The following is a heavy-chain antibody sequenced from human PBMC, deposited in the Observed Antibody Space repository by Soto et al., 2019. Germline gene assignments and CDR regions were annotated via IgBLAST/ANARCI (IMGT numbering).Heavy chain of an antibody. CDR1: GGSFSGYY. V-gene: IGHV4-34*01. Sequence: SETLSLTCAVYGGSFSGYYWSWIRQPPGKGLEWIGEINHSGSTNYNPSLKSRVTISVDTSKNQFSLKLSSVTAADTAVYYCARDDILTGYWGQGTLVTVSS. J-gene: IGHJ4*02. CDR3: ARDDILTGY. CDR2: INHSGST. D-gene: IGHD3-9*01.